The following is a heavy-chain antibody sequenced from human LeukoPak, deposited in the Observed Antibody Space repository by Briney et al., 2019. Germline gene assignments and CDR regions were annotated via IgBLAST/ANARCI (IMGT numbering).Heavy chain of an antibody. Sequence: GGSLRLSCAASGFTFSSYGMSWVRQDPGKGLEWVSAISGSGDSTYYADSVKGRFTISRDNSKSTLYLQMNSLRAEDTAVYYCAKERYCTASSCYPAEYFQHWGQGTLVTVSS. D-gene: IGHD2-15*01. J-gene: IGHJ1*01. V-gene: IGHV3-23*01. CDR2: ISGSGDST. CDR3: AKERYCTASSCYPAEYFQH. CDR1: GFTFSSYG.